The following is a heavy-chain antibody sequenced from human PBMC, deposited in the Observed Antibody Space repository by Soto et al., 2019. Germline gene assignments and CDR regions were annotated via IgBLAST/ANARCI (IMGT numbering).Heavy chain of an antibody. J-gene: IGHJ4*02. D-gene: IGHD3-9*01. V-gene: IGHV3-30*18. CDR3: AKETMAVLRYFDWLSPHDY. CDR1: GFTFSSYG. Sequence: PGGSLRLSCAASGFTFSSYGMHWVRQAPGKGLEWVAVISYDGSNKYYADSVKGRFTISRDNSKNTLYLQMNSLRAEDTAVYYCAKETMAVLRYFDWLSPHDYWGQGTLVTVSS. CDR2: ISYDGSNK.